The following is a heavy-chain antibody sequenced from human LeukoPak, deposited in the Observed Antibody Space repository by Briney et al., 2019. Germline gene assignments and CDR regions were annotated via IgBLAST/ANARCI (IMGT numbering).Heavy chain of an antibody. CDR3: AKDLGYCGGDCYAPVFDY. V-gene: IGHV3-30*02. CDR2: IRYEGSNK. Sequence: GGSLRLSCAASGFTFSSYGMHWVRQAPGKGLEGVAFIRYEGSNKYYADSVKGRFTISRDNSKNTLYLQMNSLRAEDTAVYYCAKDLGYCGGDCYAPVFDYWGQGTLVTVSS. CDR1: GFTFSSYG. J-gene: IGHJ4*02. D-gene: IGHD2-21*02.